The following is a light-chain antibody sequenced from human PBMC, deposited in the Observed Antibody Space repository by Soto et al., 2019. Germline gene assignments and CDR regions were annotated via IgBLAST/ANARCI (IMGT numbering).Light chain of an antibody. CDR1: SSDVGGYNY. J-gene: IGLJ1*01. V-gene: IGLV2-14*01. CDR2: VVS. Sequence: QSALTQPASVSGSPGQSITISCTGTSSDVGGYNYVSWYQQHPGKAPKLIIYVVSDRPSGVSNRFSGSKSGNTASLTISRLQTEDEADYYCSSYTASSTLEVFGTGTKVTVL. CDR3: SSYTASSTLEV.